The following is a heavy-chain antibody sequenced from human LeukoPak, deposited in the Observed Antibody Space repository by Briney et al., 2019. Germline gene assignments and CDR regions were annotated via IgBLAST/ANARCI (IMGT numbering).Heavy chain of an antibody. V-gene: IGHV1-8*01. CDR2: MSPNSGNT. D-gene: IGHD7-27*01. CDR1: GYTFTSYD. Sequence: ASVKVSCKASGYTFTSYDFNWVRQATGQRPEWMGWMSPNSGNTGYAQKFQDRVTMTRNTSISTAYMELSSLRSDDTAVYYCARGPPNWGYDYWGPGTLITVSS. J-gene: IGHJ4*02. CDR3: ARGPPNWGYDY.